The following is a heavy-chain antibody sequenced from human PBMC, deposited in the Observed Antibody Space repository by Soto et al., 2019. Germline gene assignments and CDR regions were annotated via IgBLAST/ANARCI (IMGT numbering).Heavy chain of an antibody. CDR1: GVTFSHYA. Sequence: EVQVLESGGGLVQPGGSLRLSCAVSGVTFSHYAMTWVRQAPGKGLEWVATIRGNGDTEYANSVKGRFIISRDNCKETLFLQMESLRTADPAVYYCTRDPKGEYGGAFAFWGQGPRVTLSS. V-gene: IGHV3-23*01. D-gene: IGHD3-10*01. J-gene: IGHJ3*01. CDR3: TRDPKGEYGGAFAF. CDR2: IRGNGDT.